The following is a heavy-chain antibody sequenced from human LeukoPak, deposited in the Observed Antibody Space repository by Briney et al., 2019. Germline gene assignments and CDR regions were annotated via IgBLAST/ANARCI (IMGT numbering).Heavy chain of an antibody. Sequence: ASVKVSCKASGCTFTGYYMHWVRQAPGQGLEWMGWINPNSGGTNYAQKFQGRVTMTRDTSISTAYMELSRLRSDDTAVYYCASADIVVVPAVRRFDPWGQGTLVTVSS. V-gene: IGHV1-2*02. CDR1: GCTFTGYY. J-gene: IGHJ5*02. CDR2: INPNSGGT. D-gene: IGHD2-2*01. CDR3: ASADIVVVPAVRRFDP.